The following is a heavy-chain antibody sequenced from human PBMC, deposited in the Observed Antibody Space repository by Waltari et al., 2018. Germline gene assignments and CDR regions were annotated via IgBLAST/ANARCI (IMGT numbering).Heavy chain of an antibody. Sequence: QVLLQQSGPGLGKPSQTLSLTCALSGDSVANNTAAWNWIRRSPSRGLEWLGRTYYRSTWFNDYAVSVKGRITFNPDTSKNQFSLQLNSLTPDDTAVYYCARDTFRYGPGEGYYYGMDVWGQGTTVTVSS. CDR3: ARDTFRYGPGEGYYYGMDV. CDR2: TYYRSTWFN. J-gene: IGHJ6*02. D-gene: IGHD7-27*01. CDR1: GDSVANNTAA. V-gene: IGHV6-1*01.